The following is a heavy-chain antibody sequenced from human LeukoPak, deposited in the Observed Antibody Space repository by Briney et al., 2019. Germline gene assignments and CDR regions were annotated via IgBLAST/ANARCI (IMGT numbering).Heavy chain of an antibody. D-gene: IGHD3-16*01. Sequence: ASVKVSCKASGYTVTGYYIHWVRQAPGQGLEWRGWINPSTTGTNYAQKFQGRVTMTRDTSISTAYMELSRLRSDDAAVYYCARGGRDPRDAFDIWGQGTMVTVSS. CDR3: ARGGRDPRDAFDI. CDR1: GYTVTGYY. V-gene: IGHV1-2*02. CDR2: INPSTTGT. J-gene: IGHJ3*02.